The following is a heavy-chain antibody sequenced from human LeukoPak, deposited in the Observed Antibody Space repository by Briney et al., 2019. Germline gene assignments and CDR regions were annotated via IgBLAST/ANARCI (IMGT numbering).Heavy chain of an antibody. CDR3: ARLIEAAGYDY. CDR1: GYTFTGYY. CDR2: INPNSGGT. J-gene: IGHJ4*02. Sequence: ASVKVSCKASGYTFTGYYMHWVRLAPGQGLEWVGWINPNSGGTNYAQKFQGRVTMTRDTSISTAYMELSRLRSDDTAVYYCARLIEAAGYDYWGQGTLVTVSS. D-gene: IGHD6-13*01. V-gene: IGHV1-2*02.